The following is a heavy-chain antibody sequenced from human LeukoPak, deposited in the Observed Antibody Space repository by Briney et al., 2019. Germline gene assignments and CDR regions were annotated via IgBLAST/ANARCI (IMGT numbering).Heavy chain of an antibody. CDR2: INHSGST. V-gene: IGHV4-34*01. CDR1: GGAFSGYY. Sequence: SETLSLTCAVYGGAFSGYYWSWIRQPPGKGLEWIGEINHSGSTNYNPSLKSRVTISVDTSKNQFSLKLSSVTAADTAVYYCALYCSSTSCSRDYWGQGTLVTVSS. CDR3: ALYCSSTSCSRDY. J-gene: IGHJ4*02. D-gene: IGHD2-2*01.